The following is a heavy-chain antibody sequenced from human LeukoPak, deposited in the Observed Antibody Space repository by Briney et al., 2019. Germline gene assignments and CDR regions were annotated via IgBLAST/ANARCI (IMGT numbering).Heavy chain of an antibody. J-gene: IGHJ4*02. CDR2: ISGSGSHT. D-gene: IGHD2-2*01. CDR1: GFTFTTYA. V-gene: IGHV3-21*01. CDR3: ARDYCRSTTCRFNY. Sequence: GGSLRLSCSASGFTFTTYAMTWVRQAPGKGLEWLSVISGSGSHTYYADSVKGRFTISRDNAKNSLYLQMNSLGAEDTAVYYCARDYCRSTTCRFNYWGQGTLVTVSS.